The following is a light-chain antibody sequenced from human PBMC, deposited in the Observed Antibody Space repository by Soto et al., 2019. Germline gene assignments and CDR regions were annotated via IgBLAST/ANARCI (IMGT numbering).Light chain of an antibody. CDR3: QQYNSYSKT. V-gene: IGKV1-5*01. J-gene: IGKJ2*01. Sequence: DIQMTQSPSTLSASVGDRVTITCRASQSISSWLAWYQQKPGKAPKLLIYDASRLESGVPSRFSGSGSGTEFTLTISSLQPDDFATYYCQQYNSYSKTFGHGTKLEIK. CDR2: DAS. CDR1: QSISSW.